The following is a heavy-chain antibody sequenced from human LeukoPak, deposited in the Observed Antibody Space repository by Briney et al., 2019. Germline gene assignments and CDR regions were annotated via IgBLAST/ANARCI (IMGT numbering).Heavy chain of an antibody. Sequence: PSETLSLTCTVSGASVNDYYWNWIRQPAGGGLEWIGRMYGSGSTNYNPSLKSRVTMSVDTSKGQFSLKLNSVTAADTAVYYCARGMRLFDYWGQGTLVTVSS. V-gene: IGHV4-4*07. CDR3: ARGMRLFDY. CDR1: GASVNDYY. CDR2: MYGSGST. J-gene: IGHJ4*02.